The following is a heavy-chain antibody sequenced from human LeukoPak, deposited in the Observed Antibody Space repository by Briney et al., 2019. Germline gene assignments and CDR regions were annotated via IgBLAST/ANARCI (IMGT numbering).Heavy chain of an antibody. CDR2: INHSGST. Sequence: SETLSLTCAAYGGSFSGYYWSWIRQPPGKGLEWIGEINHSGSTNYNPSLKSRVTISVDTSKNQFSLKLSSVTAADTAVYYCARGIYYGSGSYPPPSDYWGQGTLVTVSS. D-gene: IGHD3-10*01. CDR1: GGSFSGYY. J-gene: IGHJ4*02. CDR3: ARGIYYGSGSYPPPSDY. V-gene: IGHV4-34*01.